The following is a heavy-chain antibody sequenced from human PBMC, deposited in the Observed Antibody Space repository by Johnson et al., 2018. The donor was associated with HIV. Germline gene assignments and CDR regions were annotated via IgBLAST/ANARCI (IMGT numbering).Heavy chain of an antibody. Sequence: VQVVESGGGVVRPGGSLRLSCVGSGFTFDDYALSWVRQLPGKGLEWVSGISWNGGSTANADSVKGRFTISRDNAKNSLYLQMHSLRVEDTALYYCARDSQIYGEAGDAFDIWGQGTMVTVSS. V-gene: IGHV3-20*04. CDR1: GFTFDDYA. J-gene: IGHJ3*02. CDR2: ISWNGGST. CDR3: ARDSQIYGEAGDAFDI. D-gene: IGHD2/OR15-2a*01.